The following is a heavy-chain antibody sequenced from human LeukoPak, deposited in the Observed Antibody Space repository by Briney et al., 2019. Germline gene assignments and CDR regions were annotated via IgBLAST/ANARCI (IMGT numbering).Heavy chain of an antibody. D-gene: IGHD1-14*01. CDR1: GFTFSSYG. Sequence: GGSLRLSCAASGFTFSSYGMSWVRQAPRKGLEWVSAISGSGGSTYYADSVKGRFTISRDNSKNTLYLQMNSLRAEDTAVYYCAIGLHKSVISTTYWGQGTLVTVSS. CDR2: ISGSGGST. CDR3: AIGLHKSVISTTY. J-gene: IGHJ4*02. V-gene: IGHV3-23*01.